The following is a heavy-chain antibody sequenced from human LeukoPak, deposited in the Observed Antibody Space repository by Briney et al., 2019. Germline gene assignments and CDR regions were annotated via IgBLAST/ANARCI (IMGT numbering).Heavy chain of an antibody. V-gene: IGHV3-33*01. D-gene: IGHD3-22*01. CDR3: ARAYYYDSSGYYSAFDI. Sequence: PGGSLRLSCAASGFTFSSYGMHWVRQAPGKGLEWVAVIWYDGSNKYYADPVKGRFTISRDNSKNTLYLQMNSLRAEDTAVYYCARAYYYDSSGYYSAFDIWGQGTMVTVSS. J-gene: IGHJ3*02. CDR1: GFTFSSYG. CDR2: IWYDGSNK.